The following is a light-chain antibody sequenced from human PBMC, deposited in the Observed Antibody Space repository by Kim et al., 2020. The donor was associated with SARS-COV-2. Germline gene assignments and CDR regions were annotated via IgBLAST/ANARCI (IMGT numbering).Light chain of an antibody. CDR2: FNSDGSH. CDR3: QTWGTGVV. V-gene: IGLV4-69*02. CDR1: SGHSNYA. Sequence: QLVLTQSPSASASLGASVKLTCTLSSGHSNYAIAWHQQQSEKGPRYLMKFNSDGSHSKGDGIPDRFSGSSSGAARYLTISSLQSEDEADYYCQTWGTGVVFGGGTQLTVL. J-gene: IGLJ3*02.